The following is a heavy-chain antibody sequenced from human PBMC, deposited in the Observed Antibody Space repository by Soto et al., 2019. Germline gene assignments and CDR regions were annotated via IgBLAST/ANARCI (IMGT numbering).Heavy chain of an antibody. CDR2: IIPIFGTA. Sequence: QVQLVQSGAEVKKPGSSVKVSCKASGGTFSSYAISWVRQAPGQGLEWMGGIIPIFGTANYAQKFQGRVKIPADESTSTAYMELSSLRSEDTAVYYCATIVDAFLEWFDGARYYCYGMDVWGQGPTVTVSS. D-gene: IGHD3-3*01. V-gene: IGHV1-69*01. CDR1: GGTFSSYA. J-gene: IGHJ6*02. CDR3: ATIVDAFLEWFDGARYYCYGMDV.